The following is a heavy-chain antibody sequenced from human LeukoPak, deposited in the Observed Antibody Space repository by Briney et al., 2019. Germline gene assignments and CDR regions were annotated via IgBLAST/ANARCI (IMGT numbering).Heavy chain of an antibody. Sequence: GGSLRLSCAASGFTFSSYAMSWVRQAPGKGLEWVSAISGSGGSTYYADSVKGRFTISRDNSKHTLYLQMNSLRAEETAVYYCAKVADFWSGSRKAYFDYWGQGTLVTVSS. CDR2: ISGSGGST. D-gene: IGHD3-3*01. J-gene: IGHJ4*02. V-gene: IGHV3-23*01. CDR3: AKVADFWSGSRKAYFDY. CDR1: GFTFSSYA.